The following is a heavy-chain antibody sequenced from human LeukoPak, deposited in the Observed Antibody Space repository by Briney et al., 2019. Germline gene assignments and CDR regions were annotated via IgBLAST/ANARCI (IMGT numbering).Heavy chain of an antibody. J-gene: IGHJ3*01. V-gene: IGHV3-53*01. CDR1: VFTVTANS. Sequence: GGSLRLSCAASVFTVTANSINWVRQAPGKGLEWVSRVSSGGDAFYADSVKGRFTISRDTSKNTVFLQMDSLRAEDTAVYYCAKFGDHGPDAFDFWGQGTMVTVAA. CDR2: VSSGGDA. D-gene: IGHD4-17*01. CDR3: AKFGDHGPDAFDF.